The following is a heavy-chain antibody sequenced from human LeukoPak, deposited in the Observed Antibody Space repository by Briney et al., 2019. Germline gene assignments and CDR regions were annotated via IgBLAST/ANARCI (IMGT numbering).Heavy chain of an antibody. CDR1: GYTFTDSY. CDR3: ARGDHYYDSSGYYPNYFDY. V-gene: IGHV1-2*02. Sequence: GASVKVSCKPSGYTFTDSYIHWVRQAPGVGLQWMGWISPNNGDTKYAEDFQDRVTMTRDTSISTAYMELSRLRSDDTAVYDCARGDHYYDSSGYYPNYFDYWGQGTLVTVSS. J-gene: IGHJ4*02. D-gene: IGHD3-22*01. CDR2: ISPNNGDT.